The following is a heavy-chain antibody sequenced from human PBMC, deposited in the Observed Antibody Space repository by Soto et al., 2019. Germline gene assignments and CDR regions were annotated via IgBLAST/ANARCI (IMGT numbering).Heavy chain of an antibody. D-gene: IGHD2-15*01. CDR3: AHRGLVADTRGNWFDP. J-gene: IGHJ5*02. CDR1: GFSLSTSGVG. CDR2: IYWDDDK. V-gene: IGHV2-5*02. Sequence: ITLKESGPTLVKPTQTLTLTCTFSGFSLSTSGVGVGWIRQPPGKALEWLALIYWDDDKRYSPSLNSRLTITKDTSKNQVVLMMTNVDPVDTATYYCAHRGLVADTRGNWFDPWGQGTLVTVSS.